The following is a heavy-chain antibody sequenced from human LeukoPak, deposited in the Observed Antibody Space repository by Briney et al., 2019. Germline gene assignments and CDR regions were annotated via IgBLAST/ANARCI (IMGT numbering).Heavy chain of an antibody. CDR3: AKEIRFLEWLLIDY. D-gene: IGHD3-3*01. V-gene: IGHV3-23*01. Sequence: PGGSLRLSCAASGFTFSTYVMSWVRQAPGKGLEWVSAISGSGGSTYYADSVKGRFTISRDNSKNTLYLQMNSLRAEDTAVYYCAKEIRFLEWLLIDYWGQGTLVTVSS. J-gene: IGHJ4*02. CDR2: ISGSGGST. CDR1: GFTFSTYV.